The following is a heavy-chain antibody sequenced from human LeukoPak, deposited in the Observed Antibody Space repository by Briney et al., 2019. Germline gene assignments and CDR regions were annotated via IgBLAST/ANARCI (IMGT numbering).Heavy chain of an antibody. Sequence: GGSLRLSCAASGFTFSSYWMSWVRQAPGKGLEWVANIKQDGSEKYYVDSVKGRFTISRDNAKNSPYLQMNSLRAEDTAVYYCARGTIAAAGYYYFDYWGQGTQVTVSS. CDR2: IKQDGSEK. CDR1: GFTFSSYW. V-gene: IGHV3-7*04. D-gene: IGHD6-13*01. J-gene: IGHJ4*02. CDR3: ARGTIAAAGYYYFDY.